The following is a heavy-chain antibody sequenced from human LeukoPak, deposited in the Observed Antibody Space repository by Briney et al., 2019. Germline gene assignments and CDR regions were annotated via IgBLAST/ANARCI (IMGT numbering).Heavy chain of an antibody. CDR3: ASGPYYYDSSVYYFGGRDY. CDR1: GFTFSSYA. J-gene: IGHJ4*02. D-gene: IGHD3-22*01. V-gene: IGHV3-30*04. Sequence: GRSLRLSCAASGFTFSSYAMHWVRQAPGKGLEWVAVISYDGSNKYYADSVKGRFTISRDNSKNTLYLQMNSLRAEDTAVYYCASGPYYYDSSVYYFGGRDYWGQGTLVTVSS. CDR2: ISYDGSNK.